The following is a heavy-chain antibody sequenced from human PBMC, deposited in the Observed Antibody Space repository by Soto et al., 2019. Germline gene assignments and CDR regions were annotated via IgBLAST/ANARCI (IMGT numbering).Heavy chain of an antibody. V-gene: IGHV1-69*13. CDR2: IIPIFGTA. Sequence: SVKVSCKASGGTFSSYSISWVRQAPGQGLEWMGGIIPIFGTANYAQKFQGRVTITADESTSTAYMELSSLRSEDTAVYYCASAGDSSGPPFDYWGQGTLVTVSS. CDR1: GGTFSSYS. J-gene: IGHJ4*02. CDR3: ASAGDSSGPPFDY. D-gene: IGHD3-22*01.